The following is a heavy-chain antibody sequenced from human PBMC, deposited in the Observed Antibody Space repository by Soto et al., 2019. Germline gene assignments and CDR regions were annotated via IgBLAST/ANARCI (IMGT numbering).Heavy chain of an antibody. D-gene: IGHD4-17*01. CDR1: GGSISSGGYS. CDR3: ARGVTTVTTFDY. J-gene: IGHJ4*02. CDR2: IYHSGST. V-gene: IGHV4-30-2*01. Sequence: PSETLSLTCAVSGGSISSGGYSCNWIRQPPGKGLEWIGYIYHSGSTYYNPSLKSRVTISVDRSKNQFSLKLSSVTAADAAVYDCARGVTTVTTFDYWGQGTLVTVAS.